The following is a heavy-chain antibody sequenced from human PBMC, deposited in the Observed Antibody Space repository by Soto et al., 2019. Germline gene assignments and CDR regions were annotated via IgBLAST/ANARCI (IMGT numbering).Heavy chain of an antibody. D-gene: IGHD2-2*01. V-gene: IGHV5-51*01. Sequence: GESLKISCKGSGYSFTSYWIGWVRQMPGKGLEWMGIIYPGDSDTRYSPYFQGQVTISADKSISTAYLQWSSLKASDTAMYYFARLEGAAYCSSTSCYAHGMDVWGQGTTVTVSS. J-gene: IGHJ6*02. CDR2: IYPGDSDT. CDR3: ARLEGAAYCSSTSCYAHGMDV. CDR1: GYSFTSYW.